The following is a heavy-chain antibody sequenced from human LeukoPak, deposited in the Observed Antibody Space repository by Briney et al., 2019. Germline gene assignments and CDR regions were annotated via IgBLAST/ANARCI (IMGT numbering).Heavy chain of an antibody. V-gene: IGHV3-48*03. CDR2: ISSSGSTI. CDR1: GFTFSSYE. CDR3: ARGGQGYDFWSGPSNAFDI. J-gene: IGHJ3*02. D-gene: IGHD3-3*01. Sequence: GGSLRLSCAASGFTFSSYEMNWVRQAPGKGLEWGSYISSSGSTIYYADSVKGRFTISRGNAKNSLYLQINSLRAEDTAVYYCARGGQGYDFWSGPSNAFDIWGQGTMVTVSS.